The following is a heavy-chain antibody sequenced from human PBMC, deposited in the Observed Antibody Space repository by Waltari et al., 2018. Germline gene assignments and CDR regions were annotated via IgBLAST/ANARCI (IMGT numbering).Heavy chain of an antibody. CDR1: GFIFISYA. D-gene: IGHD3-22*01. CDR3: ARHLYSIDYLELGN. V-gene: IGHV3-23*01. CDR2: ISDSGGIT. J-gene: IGHJ4*02. Sequence: EVHLLESGGGLAQPGGSLRLSCAASGFIFISYAMSCVRQAPGKGLEWVSGISDSGGITKYADSVKGRFTVSRDNSKNTVFLQLNSLRAEDTAIYYCARHLYSIDYLELGNWGQGTLVTVSS.